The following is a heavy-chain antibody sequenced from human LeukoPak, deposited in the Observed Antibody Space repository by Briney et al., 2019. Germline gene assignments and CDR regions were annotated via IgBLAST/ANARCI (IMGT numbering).Heavy chain of an antibody. CDR2: ISYDGSNK. D-gene: IGHD3-10*01. CDR3: AKPSYGSGSLSNFDY. CDR1: GFTLSSYG. Sequence: GGFLRLSCAASGFTLSSYGMHWVRQAPGKGLEWVAVISYDGSNKYYADSVKGRFTISRDNSKNTLYLQMNSLRAEDTAVYYCAKPSYGSGSLSNFDYWGQGTLVTVSS. V-gene: IGHV3-30*18. J-gene: IGHJ4*02.